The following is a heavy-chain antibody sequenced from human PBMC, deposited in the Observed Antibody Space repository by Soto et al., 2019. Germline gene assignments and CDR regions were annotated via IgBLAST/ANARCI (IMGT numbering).Heavy chain of an antibody. D-gene: IGHD3-10*01. CDR2: ISAYNGNT. V-gene: IGHV1-18*01. Sequence: ASVKVSCKASGYTFTNYGISWVRQAPGQGLEWMGWISAYNGNTKYAQKFQGRVTMTTDTSTSTAYMELRSLRSDDTAVYYCARGVGSGSYYNQYNWFDPWGQGSLVTVSS. CDR1: GYTFTNYG. J-gene: IGHJ5*02. CDR3: ARGVGSGSYYNQYNWFDP.